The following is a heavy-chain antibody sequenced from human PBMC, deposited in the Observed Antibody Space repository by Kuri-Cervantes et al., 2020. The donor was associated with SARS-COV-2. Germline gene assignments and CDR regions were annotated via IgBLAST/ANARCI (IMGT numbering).Heavy chain of an antibody. D-gene: IGHD3-16*01. CDR1: GFTFSSYA. CDR2: ISYDGSNK. V-gene: IGHV3-30*14. J-gene: IGHJ2*01. CDR3: ARARLGDWYFDL. Sequence: GESLKISCAASGFTFSSYAMHWVRQAPGKGLEWVAVISYDGSNKYYADSVKGRFTISRDTSKSTVYLQMDSLRVDDTAVYYCARARLGDWYFDLWGRGTMVTVSS.